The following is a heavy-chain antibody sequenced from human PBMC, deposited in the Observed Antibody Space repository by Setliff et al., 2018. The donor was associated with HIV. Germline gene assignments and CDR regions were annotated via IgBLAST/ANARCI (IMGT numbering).Heavy chain of an antibody. J-gene: IGHJ4*02. Sequence: RASVKVSCKASGFTFTSSAVQWVRQARGQRLEWIGWIVVGSGNTNYAQKFQERVTITRDMSTSTAYMELSSLRSEDTAAYYCAAAGKSSSWSPHWGQGTLVTVSS. CDR1: GFTFTSSA. D-gene: IGHD6-13*01. V-gene: IGHV1-58*01. CDR3: AAAGKSSSWSPH. CDR2: IVVGSGNT.